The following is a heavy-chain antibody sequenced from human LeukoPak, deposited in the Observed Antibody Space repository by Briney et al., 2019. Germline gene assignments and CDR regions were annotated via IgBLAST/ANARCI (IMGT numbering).Heavy chain of an antibody. Sequence: SETLSLTCAVSGYSISSGYYWGWIRQPPGKGLEWIGSIYHSGSTYYNPSLKSRVTISVDTSKNQFSLKLSSVTAADTAVYYCARLYINYYTDVWGKGNTVTVSS. CDR2: IYHSGST. D-gene: IGHD1-14*01. J-gene: IGHJ6*03. CDR3: ARLYINYYTDV. CDR1: GYSISSGYY. V-gene: IGHV4-38-2*01.